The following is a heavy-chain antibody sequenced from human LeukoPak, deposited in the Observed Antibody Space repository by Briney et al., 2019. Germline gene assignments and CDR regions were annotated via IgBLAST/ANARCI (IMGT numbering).Heavy chain of an antibody. D-gene: IGHD6-19*01. V-gene: IGHV4-39*07. CDR3: ARDVGWLVDAFDI. Sequence: SETLSLTCTVSGGSISSSSYYWGWIRQPPGKGLEWIGSIYYSGSTYYNPSLKSRVTISVDTSKNQFSLKLSSVTAADTAVYYCARDVGWLVDAFDIWGQGTMVTVSS. J-gene: IGHJ3*02. CDR2: IYYSGST. CDR1: GGSISSSSYY.